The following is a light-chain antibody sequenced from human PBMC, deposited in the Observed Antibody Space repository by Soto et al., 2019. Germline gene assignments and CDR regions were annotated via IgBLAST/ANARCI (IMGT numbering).Light chain of an antibody. CDR3: QHYNNWWT. J-gene: IGKJ1*01. CDR1: QSVSSS. CDR2: GAS. Sequence: EVVMTQSPATLSMSPGERATLSCRASQSVSSSLAWYQQKPGQAPRLLIYGASTRTTGIPDRFSGSGSETEFTLTISRLQAEDFAIYYCQHYNNWWTFGQGTKVEIK. V-gene: IGKV3-15*01.